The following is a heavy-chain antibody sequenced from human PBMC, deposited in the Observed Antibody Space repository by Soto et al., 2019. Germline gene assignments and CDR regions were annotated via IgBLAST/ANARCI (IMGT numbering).Heavy chain of an antibody. Sequence: EVQLVESGGGLVQPGGSLRLSCAASGFTFHDYWMAWVRQTPGKGLEWVANIKTDGSEEYYLDSVKGRFTVSRDNAKNSLYLQMKSLRAEDTALYYCARDSGIRTADYWGQGTLVTVSS. V-gene: IGHV3-7*05. CDR1: GFTFHDYW. CDR3: ARDSGIRTADY. D-gene: IGHD2-21*02. CDR2: IKTDGSEE. J-gene: IGHJ4*02.